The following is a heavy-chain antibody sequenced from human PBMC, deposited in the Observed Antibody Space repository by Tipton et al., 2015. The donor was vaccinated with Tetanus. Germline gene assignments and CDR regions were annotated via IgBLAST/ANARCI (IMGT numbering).Heavy chain of an antibody. V-gene: IGHV4-4*07. CDR1: GVSMIDSY. J-gene: IGHJ5*02. CDR2: IYSSGTT. Sequence: TLSLTCTVSGVSMIDSYWNWIRQPAGKGLEWIGRIYSSGTTKYNPTLKSRGAVSVDRSKNEFSLQLRSVTAADTAVYYCAVRDSSPWGFRPRGPGTLVTVSS. D-gene: IGHD3-16*01. CDR3: AVRDSSPWGFRP.